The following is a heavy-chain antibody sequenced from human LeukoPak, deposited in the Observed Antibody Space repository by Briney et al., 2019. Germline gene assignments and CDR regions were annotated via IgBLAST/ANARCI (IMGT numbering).Heavy chain of an antibody. D-gene: IGHD3-3*01. CDR3: ATERITIQTPYHYGMDV. J-gene: IGHJ6*02. V-gene: IGHV4-61*02. CDR2: IFIRGTT. Sequence: SRSPTSIVAGGSTTRGTYCWGWIRHQGGRGLEWIARIFIRGTTNYNPSLKSRVTISVDTSKNQFSLKLRSVTAADTAVYYCATERITIQTPYHYGMDVWGQGTTVTVPS. CDR1: GGSTTRGTYC.